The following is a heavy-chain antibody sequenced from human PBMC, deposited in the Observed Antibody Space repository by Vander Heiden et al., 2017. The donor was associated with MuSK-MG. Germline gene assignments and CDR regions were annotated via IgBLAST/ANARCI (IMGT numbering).Heavy chain of an antibody. J-gene: IGHJ4*02. D-gene: IGHD4-17*01. CDR1: GYFIRDAYY. CDR3: ARRIAYGDYGEGFFFDY. Sequence: QVQLQESGPGLVKPSETLSLTCAVSGYFIRDAYYWAWIRQTPGKGLEWIGSIYHSGSTFYNPSLKSRVTISVDTSKNQFSLRLTSVTAADGAVYYCARRIAYGDYGEGFFFDYWGQGILVNVSS. V-gene: IGHV4-38-2*01. CDR2: IYHSGST.